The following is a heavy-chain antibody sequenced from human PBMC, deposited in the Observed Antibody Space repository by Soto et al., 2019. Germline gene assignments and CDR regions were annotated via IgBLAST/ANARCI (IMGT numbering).Heavy chain of an antibody. CDR3: ARDPTPYAHFEY. J-gene: IGHJ4*02. V-gene: IGHV1-69*04. CDR1: GCTFSSYT. Sequence: ASVKVSCKASGCTFSSYTISWVRQAPGQGLEWMGRIIPILGIANYAQKFQGRVTITADKSTSTAYMELSSLRSEDTAVYYCARDPTPYAHFEYWGQGTLVTVSS. D-gene: IGHD2-8*01. CDR2: IIPILGIA.